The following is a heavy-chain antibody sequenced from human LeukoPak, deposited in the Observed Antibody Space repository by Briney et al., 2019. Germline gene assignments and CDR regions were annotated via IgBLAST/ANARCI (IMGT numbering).Heavy chain of an antibody. D-gene: IGHD6-19*01. CDR1: GYTFTSYY. CDR3: ARDGRGHSSGWSGA. Sequence: ASVKVSCKASGYTFTSYYLHWVRQAPGQGLEWMGWINPNSGGTNYSQKFQGRVTITRDTSASTAYMELSSLRSEDTAVYYCARDGRGHSSGWSGAWGQGTLVTVSS. V-gene: IGHV1-2*02. CDR2: INPNSGGT. J-gene: IGHJ5*02.